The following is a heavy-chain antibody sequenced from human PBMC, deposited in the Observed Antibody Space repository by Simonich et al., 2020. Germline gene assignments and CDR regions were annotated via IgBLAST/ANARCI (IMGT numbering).Heavy chain of an antibody. J-gene: IGHJ6*02. CDR3: ARVGYSNYDYYGMDV. CDR2: IYHSGTN. V-gene: IGHV4-38-2*01. CDR1: GYSISSGYY. D-gene: IGHD6-13*01. Sequence: QVQLQESGPGLVQPSETLSLTCAVSGYSISSGYYWGWIRPPPGKGVEGIGSIYHSGTNTANPSLKSRVTIAVDTSKNQFSRKLSAVTAADTAVYYCARVGYSNYDYYGMDVWGQGTTVTVSS.